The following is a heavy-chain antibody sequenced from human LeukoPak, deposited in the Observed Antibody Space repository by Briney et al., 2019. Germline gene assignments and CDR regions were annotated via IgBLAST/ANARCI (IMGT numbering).Heavy chain of an antibody. V-gene: IGHV4-59*01. CDR2: IYYSGST. CDR3: ATRPARGSGPYYPYFDY. CDR1: GGSISASY. D-gene: IGHD3-22*01. Sequence: SSETLSLTCTVSGGSISASYWSWIRQPPGKGLEWIGYIYYSGSTNYNPSLKSRVTISVDTSKKQLSLKLASVTAADTAVYYCATRPARGSGPYYPYFDYWGQGTLVTVSS. J-gene: IGHJ4*02.